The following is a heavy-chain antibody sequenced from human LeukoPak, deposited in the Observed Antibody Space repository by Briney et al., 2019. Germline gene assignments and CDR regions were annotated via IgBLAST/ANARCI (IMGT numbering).Heavy chain of an antibody. CDR2: INHSGST. CDR1: GGSFSGYY. V-gene: IGHV4-34*01. J-gene: IGHJ6*03. CDR3: ARAWSGHPIYYYYMDV. D-gene: IGHD3-3*01. Sequence: PSETLSLTCAVNGGSFSGYYWSWIRQPPGKGLEWIGEINHSGSTNYNPSLKSRVTISVDTSKNQLSLKLSSVTAADTAVYYCARAWSGHPIYYYYMDVWGKGTTVTVSS.